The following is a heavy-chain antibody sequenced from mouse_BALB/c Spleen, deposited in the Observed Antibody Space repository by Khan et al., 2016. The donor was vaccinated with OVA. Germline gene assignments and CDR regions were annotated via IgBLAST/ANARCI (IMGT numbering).Heavy chain of an antibody. CDR2: IGSDSNTI. D-gene: IGHD1-1*01. Sequence: EVELVESGGGLVQPGGSRKLSCAASGFPFSSFGMHWVRQAPEKGLEWVAYIGSDSNTIYYADTVKGRFTISRDDPKNSLVLQMTSLRSEDTAMYYCASARYGSCFAYWGQGTLVTVSS. CDR1: GFPFSSFG. V-gene: IGHV5-17*02. CDR3: ASARYGSCFAY. J-gene: IGHJ3*01.